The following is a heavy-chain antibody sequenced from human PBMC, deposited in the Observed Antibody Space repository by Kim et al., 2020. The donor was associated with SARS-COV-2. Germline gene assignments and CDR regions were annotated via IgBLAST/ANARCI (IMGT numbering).Heavy chain of an antibody. Sequence: SETLSLTCAVYGVSFSGYYWSWIRQPPGKGLEWIGEINHSGSTNYNPSLKSRVTISVHTSKNQFSLKLSSVTAADTAVYYCARGAMVRGVIRRYYFDYWGQGTLVTVSS. CDR3: ARGAMVRGVIRRYYFDY. V-gene: IGHV4-34*01. D-gene: IGHD3-10*01. CDR1: GVSFSGYY. CDR2: INHSGST. J-gene: IGHJ4*02.